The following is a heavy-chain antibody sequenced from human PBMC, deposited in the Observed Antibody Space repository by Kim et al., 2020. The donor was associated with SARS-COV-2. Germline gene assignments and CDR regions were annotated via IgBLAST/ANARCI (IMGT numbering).Heavy chain of an antibody. Sequence: GGSLRLSCAASGFTFSNYGLNWVRQAPGKGLEWVARISYDGNKKYYVDSVKGRLTISRDNSKNMMYLQMNSLRAEDTAVYYCAKESYNWDGYFFDYWGQG. J-gene: IGHJ4*02. CDR3: AKESYNWDGYFFDY. D-gene: IGHD1-1*01. V-gene: IGHV3-30*18. CDR2: ISYDGNKK. CDR1: GFTFSNYG.